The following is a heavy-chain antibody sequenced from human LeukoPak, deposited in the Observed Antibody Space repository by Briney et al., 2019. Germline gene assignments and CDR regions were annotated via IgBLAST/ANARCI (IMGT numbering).Heavy chain of an antibody. V-gene: IGHV4-59*01. CDR1: RGSISSYY. Sequence: SETLSLTRTVSRGSISSYYWSWIRQPPGQGLEWIGYIYYSGSTDYNPSLKSRVNISVDTSKNQFSLKLSSVTAADTAVYFCARVRVSSGSHPWYFDYWGQGTLVTVSS. CDR2: IYYSGST. J-gene: IGHJ4*02. CDR3: ARVRVSSGSHPWYFDY. D-gene: IGHD3-22*01.